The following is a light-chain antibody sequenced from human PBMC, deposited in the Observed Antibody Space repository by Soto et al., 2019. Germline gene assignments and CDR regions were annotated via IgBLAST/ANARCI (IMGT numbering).Light chain of an antibody. Sequence: QSALTQPPSVSGAPGQRVTISCTGNNSNIGAGYDVLWYQQLPGTAPRLLIYGNSNRPSGVPDRFAGSKSGTSASMVITGLQADDEADYYCQSYDSGQSGHVLFGGGTKLTVL. CDR2: GNS. CDR1: NSNIGAGYD. V-gene: IGLV1-40*01. CDR3: QSYDSGQSGHVL. J-gene: IGLJ3*02.